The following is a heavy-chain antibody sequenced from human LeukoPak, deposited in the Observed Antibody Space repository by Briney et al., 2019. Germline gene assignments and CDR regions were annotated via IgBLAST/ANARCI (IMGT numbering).Heavy chain of an antibody. D-gene: IGHD1-1*01. CDR3: ARGSNEHAAALDP. J-gene: IGHJ5*02. CDR1: GFNFGSYG. Sequence: GRSLRLSCVASGFNFGSYGMHWVRQAPDTGLEWVAFIFYDGSNKFYEDSVKGRFTIYRDNPKNTVYLEMNSLRDEDTAVYYCARGSNEHAAALDPWGQGTLVIVSS. CDR2: IFYDGSNK. V-gene: IGHV3-33*01.